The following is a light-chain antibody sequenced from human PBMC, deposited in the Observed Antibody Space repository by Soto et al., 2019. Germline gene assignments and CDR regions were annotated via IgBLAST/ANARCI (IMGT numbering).Light chain of an antibody. CDR1: SSDIGGYNY. J-gene: IGLJ2*01. Sequence: QSALTQPPYASGSPGQSVTISCTGTSSDIGGYNYVSWYQQHPGKAPKLMIYDVNKRPSGVPDRFSGSKSGNTASLTVSGLQAEDEADYYCSSYAGSNNFVLFGGGTKLTVL. CDR3: SSYAGSNNFVL. CDR2: DVN. V-gene: IGLV2-8*01.